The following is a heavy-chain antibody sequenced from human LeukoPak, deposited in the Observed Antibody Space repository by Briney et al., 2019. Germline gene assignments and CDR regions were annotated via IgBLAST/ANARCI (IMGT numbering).Heavy chain of an antibody. CDR1: GFTFSSYA. J-gene: IGHJ4*02. CDR2: ISYDGSNK. D-gene: IGHD6-13*01. CDR3: AKRSDSSSWSRSYFDY. Sequence: GGSLRLSCAASGFTFSSYAMHWVRRAPGKGLGWVAVISYDGSNKYYADSVKGRFTISRDNSKNTLYLQMNSLRAEDTAVYSCAKRSDSSSWSRSYFDYWGQGTLVTVSS. V-gene: IGHV3-30-3*02.